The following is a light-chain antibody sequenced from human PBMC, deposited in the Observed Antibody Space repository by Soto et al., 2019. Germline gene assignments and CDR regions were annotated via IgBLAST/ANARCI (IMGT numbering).Light chain of an antibody. V-gene: IGKV1-27*01. CDR1: QVISNY. J-gene: IGKJ5*01. CDR2: GAS. Sequence: DIQMTQSPSSLSASIGDRVTITCRASQVISNYLAWYQQKPGKVPKLLIYGASTLQSGVPSRFSGSGSGTDFTLTISSLQPEDVATYYCQRHNSAPITFGQGTRLEI. CDR3: QRHNSAPIT.